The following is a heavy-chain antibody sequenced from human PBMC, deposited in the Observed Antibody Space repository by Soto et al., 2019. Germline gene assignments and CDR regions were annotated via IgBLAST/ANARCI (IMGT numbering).Heavy chain of an antibody. V-gene: IGHV1-18*04. CDR3: AGEGGSNSWYGVGYYYYGMDV. CDR1: GYTFTNYA. D-gene: IGHD6-13*01. J-gene: IGHJ6*02. Sequence: QVQLVQSGAEVKKPGASVKVSCKASGYTFTNYAISWVRQAPGQGLEWMGWISAYNGDTKYAQKLQGRVTMTTDTPTTPAYMELRSLRSDDAAGYFCAGEGGSNSWYGVGYYYYGMDVWGQGTTVTVSS. CDR2: ISAYNGDT.